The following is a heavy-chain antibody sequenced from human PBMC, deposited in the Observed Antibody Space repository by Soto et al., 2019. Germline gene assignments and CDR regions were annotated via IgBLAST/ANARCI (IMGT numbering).Heavy chain of an antibody. Sequence: ASVKVSCKASGYTFTSYGISWVRQAPGQGLEWMGWISAYNGNTNYAQKLQGRVTMTTDTSTSTAYMELRSLRSDDTAVYYCARISYYYDSSGYYPNWFDPWGQGTLVTVSS. CDR2: ISAYNGNT. J-gene: IGHJ5*02. D-gene: IGHD3-22*01. CDR3: ARISYYYDSSGYYPNWFDP. V-gene: IGHV1-18*01. CDR1: GYTFTSYG.